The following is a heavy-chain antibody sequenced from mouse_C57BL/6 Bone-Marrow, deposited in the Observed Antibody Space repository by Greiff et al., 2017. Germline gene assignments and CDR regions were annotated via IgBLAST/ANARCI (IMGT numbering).Heavy chain of an antibody. Sequence: DVQLQESGGDLVKPGGSLKLSCAASGFTFSSYGMSWVRQTPDKRLEWVATISSGGSYTYYPDSVKGRFTISRDNAKNNLYLRMSSLKSEDTAMYDSARPDYYGSTHWYFEVWGTGTTVTVSS. V-gene: IGHV5-6*01. D-gene: IGHD1-1*01. CDR2: ISSGGSYT. J-gene: IGHJ1*03. CDR3: ARPDYYGSTHWYFEV. CDR1: GFTFSSYG.